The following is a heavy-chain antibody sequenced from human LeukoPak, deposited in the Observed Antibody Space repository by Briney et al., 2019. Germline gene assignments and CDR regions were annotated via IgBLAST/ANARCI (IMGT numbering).Heavy chain of an antibody. CDR3: ARQKTVADFDY. CDR2: IYYSGST. D-gene: IGHD4-23*01. V-gene: IGHV4-59*08. CDR1: GXSISSYY. Sequence: KPSETLSLTCTVSGXSISSYYWSWIRQPPGKGQEWIGYIYYSGSTNYNPSLKSRVTISVDTSKNQFSLKLSSVTAADTAVYYCARQKTVADFDYWGQGTLVTVSS. J-gene: IGHJ4*02.